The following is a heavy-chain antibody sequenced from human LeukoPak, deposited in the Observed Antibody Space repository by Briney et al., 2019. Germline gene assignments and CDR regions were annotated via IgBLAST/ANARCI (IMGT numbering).Heavy chain of an antibody. Sequence: EASVKVSCKASGGTFSSYTISWVRQAPGQGLEWMGWVSTYNGNTNYAQKLQGRVTMTTDTSTSTAYMELRSLRSDDTAVYYCARESNDYVWGSSPTFDYWGQGTLVTVSS. J-gene: IGHJ4*02. CDR2: VSTYNGNT. CDR3: ARESNDYVWGSSPTFDY. CDR1: GGTFSSYT. D-gene: IGHD3-16*01. V-gene: IGHV1-18*01.